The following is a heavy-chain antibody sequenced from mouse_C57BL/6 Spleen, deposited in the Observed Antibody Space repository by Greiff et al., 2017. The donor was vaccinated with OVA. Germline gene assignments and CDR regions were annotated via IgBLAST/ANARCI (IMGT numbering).Heavy chain of an antibody. CDR1: GYTFTSYW. CDR3: ARWENYGNYWYFDV. Sequence: QVQLQQPGAALVKPGASVQLSCKASGYTFTSYWMHWVKQRPGRGLEWIGRIDPNSGGTKYNEKFKSKATLTVDKPASTAYMQLISLTSEDSAVYYCARWENYGNYWYFDVWGTGTTVTVSS. V-gene: IGHV1-72*01. CDR2: IDPNSGGT. D-gene: IGHD2-1*01. J-gene: IGHJ1*03.